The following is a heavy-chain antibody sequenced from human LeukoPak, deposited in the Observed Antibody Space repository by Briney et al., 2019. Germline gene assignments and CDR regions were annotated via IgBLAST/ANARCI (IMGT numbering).Heavy chain of an antibody. J-gene: IGHJ4*02. CDR2: ITEGGSGT. Sequence: GGSLRLSCAASGFTFHDYNMYWVRQAPGKGLEGVSHITEGGSGTYYADSVKGRFTISGDNSKNTLYLQMNSLRAEDTAVYYCAKSWVGETVAGTDFDYWGQGTLVTVSS. V-gene: IGHV3-43*01. CDR3: AKSWVGETVAGTDFDY. CDR1: GFTFHDYN. D-gene: IGHD6-19*01.